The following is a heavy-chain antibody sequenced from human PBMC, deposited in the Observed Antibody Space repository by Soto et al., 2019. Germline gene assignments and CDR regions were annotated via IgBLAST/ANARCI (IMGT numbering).Heavy chain of an antibody. J-gene: IGHJ6*02. CDR2: IWYDGSNK. CDR3: AREGSSYYYYYGMDV. D-gene: IGHD6-6*01. Sequence: GGSLRLSCAASGFTFSSYGMHWVRQAPGRGLEWVAVIWYDGSNKYYADSVKGRFTISRDNSKNTLYLQMNSLRAEDTAVYYCAREGSSYYYYYGMDVWGQGTTVTVSS. V-gene: IGHV3-33*01. CDR1: GFTFSSYG.